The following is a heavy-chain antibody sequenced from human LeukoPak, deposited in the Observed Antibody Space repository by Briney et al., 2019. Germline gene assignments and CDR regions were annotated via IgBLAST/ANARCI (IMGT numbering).Heavy chain of an antibody. Sequence: GGSLRLSCAASGFTFSSYEMNWVRQAPGKGLQWVSYISRSGSTIYYADSVKGRFTISRDNAKNSLYLQMNSLRAEDTAVYYCARDSSYCSSTSCYWKGSEIRFVYWSQGTLVTVSS. V-gene: IGHV3-48*03. CDR1: GFTFSSYE. D-gene: IGHD2-2*01. CDR2: ISRSGSTI. CDR3: ARDSSYCSSTSCYWKGSEIRFVY. J-gene: IGHJ4*02.